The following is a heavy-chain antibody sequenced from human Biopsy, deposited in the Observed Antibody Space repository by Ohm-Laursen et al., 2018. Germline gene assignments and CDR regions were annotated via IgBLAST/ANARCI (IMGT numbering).Heavy chain of an antibody. CDR3: ARLQGMQLQKNYFDY. CDR2: ISNSGGTI. J-gene: IGHJ4*02. Sequence: SLRLSCAASGFSFNDYYLSWIRQAPGKRLAWVSYISNSGGTIFYADSAKGRLTVPRDNAKNSLYLHMSSLTADDTAVYYCARLQGMQLQKNYFDYWGLGTPVTVSS. CDR1: GFSFNDYY. D-gene: IGHD2-15*01. V-gene: IGHV3-11*01.